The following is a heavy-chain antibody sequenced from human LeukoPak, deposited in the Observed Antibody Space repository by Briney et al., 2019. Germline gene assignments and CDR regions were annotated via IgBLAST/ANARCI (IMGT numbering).Heavy chain of an antibody. CDR2: IRGDGSIT. D-gene: IGHD3-10*01. Sequence: GGSLRLSCAASGFTFSTYWVHWVRQAPGKGLVWVSRIRGDGSITNYADSVRGRFTISRDNAKNTLYLQMNSLRDEDTAVYYCARVVRVEAGVEDWGQGTLVTVSS. V-gene: IGHV3-74*01. J-gene: IGHJ4*02. CDR3: ARVVRVEAGVED. CDR1: GFTFSTYW.